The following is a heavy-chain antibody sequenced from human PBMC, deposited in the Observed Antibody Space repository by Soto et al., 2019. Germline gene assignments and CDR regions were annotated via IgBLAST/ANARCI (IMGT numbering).Heavy chain of an antibody. J-gene: IGHJ3*02. CDR2: INPNIGGT. D-gene: IGHD2-2*01. CDR1: GYTFTGYY. V-gene: IGHV1-2*04. CDR3: ARGCGTTSCYEGRTFDI. Sequence: ASVKVSCKASGYTFTGYYIYXARQAPGQGLEWMGWINPNIGGTNYAQKFQGWVTMTRDTSISTAYMELSRLTSDDTAVYYCARGCGTTSCYEGRTFDIWGQGTMVTVSS.